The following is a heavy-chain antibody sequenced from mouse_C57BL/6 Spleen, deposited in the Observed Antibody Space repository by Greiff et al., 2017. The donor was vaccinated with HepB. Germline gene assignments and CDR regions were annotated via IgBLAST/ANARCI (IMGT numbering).Heavy chain of an antibody. CDR2: INYDGSST. Sequence: EVMLVESEGGLVQPGSSMKLSCTASGFTFSDYYMAWVRQVPEKGLEWVANINYDGSSTYYLDSLKSRFIISRDNAKNILYLQMSSLKSEDTATYYCARGGGGYDVYFDVWGTGTTVTVSS. D-gene: IGHD2-2*01. J-gene: IGHJ1*03. V-gene: IGHV5-16*01. CDR1: GFTFSDYY. CDR3: ARGGGGYDVYFDV.